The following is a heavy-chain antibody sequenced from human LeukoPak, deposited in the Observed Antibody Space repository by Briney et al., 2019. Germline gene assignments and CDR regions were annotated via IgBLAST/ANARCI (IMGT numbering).Heavy chain of an antibody. CDR3: ASRIAAPLFDY. V-gene: IGHV1-46*01. Sequence: GASVKVSCKASGYTFTSYYMHWVRQAPGQGLEWMGIINPSGGSTSYAQKFQGRVTMTRDTSTSTVYMELNSLRAEDTAVYYCASRIAAPLFDYWGQGTLVTVSS. CDR1: GYTFTSYY. CDR2: INPSGGST. D-gene: IGHD6-6*01. J-gene: IGHJ4*02.